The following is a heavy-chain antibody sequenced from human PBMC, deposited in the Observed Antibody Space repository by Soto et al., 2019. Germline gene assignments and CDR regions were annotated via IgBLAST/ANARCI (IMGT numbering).Heavy chain of an antibody. Sequence: SETLSLTCAVSGYSISSGYYWGWIRQPPGKGLEWIGSIYYSGSTYYNPSLKSRVTISVDTSKNQFSLKLSSVTAADTAVYYCARHHLVTTIVYWGQGTLVTVSS. CDR3: ARHHLVTTIVY. J-gene: IGHJ4*02. D-gene: IGHD4-4*01. CDR2: IYYSGST. V-gene: IGHV4-38-2*01. CDR1: GYSISSGYY.